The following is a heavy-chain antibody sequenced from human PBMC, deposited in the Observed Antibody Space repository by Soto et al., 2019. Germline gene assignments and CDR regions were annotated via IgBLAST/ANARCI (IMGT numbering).Heavy chain of an antibody. J-gene: IGHJ3*02. V-gene: IGHV1-69*13. Sequence: GASGKVSCKASGGTFSKYALDWVRQAPGQGLEWMGGIIPIFGTVRHAQNFQGRVTITADESTATAYMELSSLRSEDTAVYYCASGSYSGAFDIWGQGTMVTVSS. CDR3: ASGSYSGAFDI. D-gene: IGHD1-26*01. CDR2: IIPIFGTV. CDR1: GGTFSKYA.